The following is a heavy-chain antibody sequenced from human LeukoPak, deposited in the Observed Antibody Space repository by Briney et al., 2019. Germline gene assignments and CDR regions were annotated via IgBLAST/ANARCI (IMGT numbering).Heavy chain of an antibody. V-gene: IGHV4-61*02. Sequence: SETLSLTCTVSGGSISSGSYYWSWIRQPAGKGLEWIGRIYSSGTTNYNPSLKSRVTISVDKSKNQFSLKLSSVTAADTAVYYCARAVLVRGVISWFDPWGQGTLVTVSS. CDR1: GGSISSGSYY. CDR3: ARAVLVRGVISWFDP. D-gene: IGHD3-10*01. J-gene: IGHJ5*02. CDR2: IYSSGTT.